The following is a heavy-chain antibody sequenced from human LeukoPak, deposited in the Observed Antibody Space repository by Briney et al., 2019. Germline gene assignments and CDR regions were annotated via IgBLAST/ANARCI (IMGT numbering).Heavy chain of an antibody. V-gene: IGHV3-30-3*01. CDR2: ISYDGSNK. CDR1: GFTFSSYA. D-gene: IGHD3-3*01. Sequence: PGGSLRLSCAASGFTFSSYAMNWVRRAPGKGLEWVAVISYDGSNKYYADSVKGRFTISRDNSNNTLYLQMNSLRAEDTAVYYCAREFSDDFWKGGMDVWGQGTTVTVSS. J-gene: IGHJ6*02. CDR3: AREFSDDFWKGGMDV.